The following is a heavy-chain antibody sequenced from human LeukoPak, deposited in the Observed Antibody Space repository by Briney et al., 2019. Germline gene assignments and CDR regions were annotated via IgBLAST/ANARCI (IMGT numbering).Heavy chain of an antibody. D-gene: IGHD2-2*02. CDR1: RYTFTSYG. V-gene: IGHV1-18*01. J-gene: IGHJ4*02. Sequence: GASVKVSCKASRYTFTSYGISWVRQAPGHRLEWMGWISAYTGNTKYAQKLQGRVTMTTETSTSTAYMELRSLSSDDTAVYYCARDRASDIGVVPAAKPIDYWGQGTLVTVSS. CDR2: ISAYTGNT. CDR3: ARDRASDIGVVPAAKPIDY.